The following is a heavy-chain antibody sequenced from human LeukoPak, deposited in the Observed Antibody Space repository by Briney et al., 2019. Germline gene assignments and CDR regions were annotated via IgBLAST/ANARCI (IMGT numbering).Heavy chain of an antibody. Sequence: GGSLRLSCAASGFAFSDSWMTWIRQAPGKGLEWVAFIKGDGSAKKYVDSVKGRFTISRDNAKNSLYLQMNSLRAEDTALYYCAKDILWFGELTGFDYWGQGTLVTVSS. CDR1: GFAFSDSW. V-gene: IGHV3-7*03. CDR2: IKGDGSAK. J-gene: IGHJ4*02. D-gene: IGHD3-10*01. CDR3: AKDILWFGELTGFDY.